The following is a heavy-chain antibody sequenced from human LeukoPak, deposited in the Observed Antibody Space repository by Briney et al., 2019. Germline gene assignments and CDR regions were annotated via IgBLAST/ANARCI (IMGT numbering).Heavy chain of an antibody. D-gene: IGHD2-8*01. V-gene: IGHV4-39*07. CDR1: GGSISSSSYY. CDR3: ARDSLMVYDNWFDP. CDR2: IYYSGST. Sequence: SETLSLTCTVSGGSISSSSYYWGWIRQPPGKGLEWIGSIYYSGSTYYNPSLKSRVTISVDTSKNQFSLKLSSVTAADTAVYYCARDSLMVYDNWFDPWGQGTLVTVSS. J-gene: IGHJ5*02.